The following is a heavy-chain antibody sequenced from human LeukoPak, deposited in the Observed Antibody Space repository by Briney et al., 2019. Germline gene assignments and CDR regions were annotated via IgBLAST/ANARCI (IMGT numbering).Heavy chain of an antibody. CDR3: ARGPRISSSWYTEYFQH. D-gene: IGHD6-13*01. CDR1: GGSFSGYY. CDR2: INHSGST. Sequence: PSETLPLTCAVYGGSFSGYYWSWIRQPPGKGLEWIGEINHSGSTDYNPSLKSRVTISVDTSKNQFSLKLSSVTAADTAVYYCARGPRISSSWYTEYFQHWGQGTLVTVSS. V-gene: IGHV4-34*01. J-gene: IGHJ1*01.